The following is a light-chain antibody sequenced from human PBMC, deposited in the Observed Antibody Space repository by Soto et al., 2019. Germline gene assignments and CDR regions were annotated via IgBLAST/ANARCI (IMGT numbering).Light chain of an antibody. V-gene: IGLV2-14*01. CDR1: SSDVGGHNY. Sequence: QSALTQPASVSGSLGQSITISCTGSSSDVGGHNYVTWYQQHPGKAPKLLIHEVTNRPSGISDRFSGSKSGNTASLTISGLQAEDEAHYYCAAWDGSLKEYVFGTGTKLTVL. J-gene: IGLJ1*01. CDR2: EVT. CDR3: AAWDGSLKEYV.